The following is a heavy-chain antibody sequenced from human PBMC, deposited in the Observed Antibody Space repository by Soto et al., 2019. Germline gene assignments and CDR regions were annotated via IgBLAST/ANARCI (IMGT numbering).Heavy chain of an antibody. D-gene: IGHD3-3*01. CDR1: GGTFSSSA. CDR3: ARKSTIFGAPIYYYGMDV. CDR2: VIPIFGTA. J-gene: IGHJ6*02. Sequence: GASVKGSCKASGGTFSSSAISWVRQAPGPGLEWMGGVIPIFGTANYAQKFQGRVTITADESTSTAYMELSSLRSEDTAVYYCARKSTIFGAPIYYYGMDVWGQGTTVTVSS. V-gene: IGHV1-69*13.